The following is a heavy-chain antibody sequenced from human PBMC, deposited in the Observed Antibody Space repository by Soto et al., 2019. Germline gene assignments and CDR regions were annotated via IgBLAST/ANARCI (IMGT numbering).Heavy chain of an antibody. V-gene: IGHV1-8*01. Sequence: ASVKVSCKASGYTFTSYDINWVRQATGQGLEWMGWMNPNSGNTGYAQKFQGRVTMTRNTSISTAYMELSSLRSEDTAVYYCARGGEYSSSSFYYYMDVWGKGTTVTVS. CDR1: GYTFTSYD. D-gene: IGHD6-6*01. CDR2: MNPNSGNT. CDR3: ARGGEYSSSSFYYYMDV. J-gene: IGHJ6*03.